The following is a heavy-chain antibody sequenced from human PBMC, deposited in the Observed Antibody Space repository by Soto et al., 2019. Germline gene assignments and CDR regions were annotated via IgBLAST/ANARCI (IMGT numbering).Heavy chain of an antibody. V-gene: IGHV1-18*01. CDR3: ARAGRYYDSSAHLFDY. Sequence: GASVKVSCKASGYTFTSCGISWVRQAPGQGLEWMGWISAYNGNTNYAQKLQGRVTMTTDTSTSTAYMELRSLRSDDTAVYYCARAGRYYDSSAHLFDYWGQGTRVTVSS. CDR2: ISAYNGNT. J-gene: IGHJ4*02. D-gene: IGHD3-22*01. CDR1: GYTFTSCG.